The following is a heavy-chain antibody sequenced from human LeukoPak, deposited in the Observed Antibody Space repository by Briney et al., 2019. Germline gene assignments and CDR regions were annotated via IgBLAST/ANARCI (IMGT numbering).Heavy chain of an antibody. J-gene: IGHJ4*02. D-gene: IGHD6-19*01. Sequence: GGSLRLSCAASGISFSSHWMTWVRQAPGKGLEWVANMKNDGSEKYYVDSVTGRFTISRDNAKNSLYLQMNSLRAEDTAVYYCAADSSGWYYFDYWGQGTLVTVSS. CDR3: AADSSGWYYFDY. CDR2: MKNDGSEK. CDR1: GISFSSHW. V-gene: IGHV3-7*01.